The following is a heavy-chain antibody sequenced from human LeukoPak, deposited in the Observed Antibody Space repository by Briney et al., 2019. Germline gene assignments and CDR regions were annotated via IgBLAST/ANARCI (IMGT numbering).Heavy chain of an antibody. V-gene: IGHV4-39*07. CDR1: GGSISSSSYY. J-gene: IGHJ4*02. CDR2: IYYSGST. D-gene: IGHD2/OR15-2a*01. Sequence: ETLSLTCTVSGGSISSSSYYWGWIRPPPGKGLEWIGSIYYSGSTYYNPSLKSRVTISVDTSKNQFSLKLSSVTAADTAVYYCARGALVYGYWGQGTLVTVSS. CDR3: ARGALVYGY.